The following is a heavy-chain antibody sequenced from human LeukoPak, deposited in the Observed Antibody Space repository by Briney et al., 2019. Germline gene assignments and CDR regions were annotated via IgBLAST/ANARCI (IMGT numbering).Heavy chain of an antibody. CDR1: GYTFTGYY. J-gene: IGHJ4*02. Sequence: ASVKVSCKASGYTFTGYYLHWVRQAPGQGLEWMGWINPSSGGSTYAQKFQGRITMTGDTSVSTAYMELSRLSSDDTAIYYCAGRPDTSIVPIFDYWGQGTLVTVSP. CDR3: AGRPDTSIVPIFDY. CDR2: INPSSGGS. D-gene: IGHD5-18*01. V-gene: IGHV1-2*02.